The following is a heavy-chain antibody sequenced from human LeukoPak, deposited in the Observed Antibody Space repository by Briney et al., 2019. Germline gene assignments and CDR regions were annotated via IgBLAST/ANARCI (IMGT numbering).Heavy chain of an antibody. Sequence: PGRSLRLSCAASGFTFSSYAMHWVRQAPGKGLEWVAVISYDGSNKYYADSVKGRFTISRDNSKNTLYLQMNSLRAEDTAVYYCAREDPSSSSWPLDYWGQGTLVTVSS. CDR2: ISYDGSNK. D-gene: IGHD6-13*01. V-gene: IGHV3-30-3*01. J-gene: IGHJ4*02. CDR1: GFTFSSYA. CDR3: AREDPSSSSWPLDY.